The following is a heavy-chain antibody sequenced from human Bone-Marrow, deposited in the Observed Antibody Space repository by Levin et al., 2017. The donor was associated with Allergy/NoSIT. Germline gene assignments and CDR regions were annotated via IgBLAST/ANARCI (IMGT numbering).Heavy chain of an antibody. CDR1: GYTFSDYY. CDR3: ARAPSPILRYFDSSDDVFDI. V-gene: IGHV1-2*02. D-gene: IGHD3-9*01. J-gene: IGHJ3*02. Sequence: GASVKVSCTASGYTFSDYYIHWVRQAPGQRLEWMGWLNPESGGTASGQNFQGRVTLTRDASISTAYMELSSLRSDDTAVYFCARAPSPILRYFDSSDDVFDIWGEGTVVTVSS. CDR2: LNPESGGT.